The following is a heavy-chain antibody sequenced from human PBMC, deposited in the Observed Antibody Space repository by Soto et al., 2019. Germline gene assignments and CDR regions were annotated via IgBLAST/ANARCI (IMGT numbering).Heavy chain of an antibody. CDR3: TRGHGDFAGDFDY. V-gene: IGHV1-18*04. Sequence: QDQLVQSGAEVKKPGASVKVSCKASGYTFNKYSISWVRQAPGQGLEWMGWISASNGNTDFEQKFQGRVTMAIDTSTSTAYMELRSLRSDDTAVFYCTRGHGDFAGDFDYWGQGTLVTVSS. J-gene: IGHJ4*02. CDR2: ISASNGNT. CDR1: GYTFNKYS. D-gene: IGHD4-17*01.